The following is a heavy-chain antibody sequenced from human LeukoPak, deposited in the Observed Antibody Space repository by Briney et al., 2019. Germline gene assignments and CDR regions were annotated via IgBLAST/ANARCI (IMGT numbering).Heavy chain of an antibody. D-gene: IGHD2-15*01. CDR3: AKDTRYCSGGSCYGPVDY. Sequence: PGGSLRLSCAASGFTFSSYAMSWVRQAPGKGLEWVSEISGSGGSTYYADSVKGRFTISRDNSKNTLYLQMNSLRAEDTAVYYCAKDTRYCSGGSCYGPVDYWGQGTLVTVSS. CDR2: ISGSGGST. V-gene: IGHV3-23*01. J-gene: IGHJ4*02. CDR1: GFTFSSYA.